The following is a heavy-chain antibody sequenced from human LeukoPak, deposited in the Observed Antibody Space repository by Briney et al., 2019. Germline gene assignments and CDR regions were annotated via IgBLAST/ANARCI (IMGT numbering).Heavy chain of an antibody. CDR2: ISGSGGST. V-gene: IGHV3-23*01. J-gene: IGHJ4*02. CDR3: AKATSKTYYYGSGSYLGVY. D-gene: IGHD3-10*01. Sequence: PGGSLRLSCAASGFTFSSYAMSWVRQAPGKGLEWVSAISGSGGSTYYADSVKGRFTISRDYSKNTLYLQMNSLRAEDTAVYYCAKATSKTYYYGSGSYLGVYWGQGTLVTVSS. CDR1: GFTFSSYA.